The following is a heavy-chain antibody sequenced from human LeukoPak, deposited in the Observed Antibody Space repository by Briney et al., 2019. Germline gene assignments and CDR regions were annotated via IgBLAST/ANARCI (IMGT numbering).Heavy chain of an antibody. CDR1: GFTFSSYA. CDR2: ISGSGGTT. J-gene: IGHJ6*03. CDR3: AKESDYDILTGYYDRNAYYYMDV. V-gene: IGHV3-23*01. Sequence: GGSLRLSCAASGFTFSSYAMSWVRQAPGKGLEWVSAISGSGGTTYYADSVKGRFTISRDKSKNTLYLQMNSLRAEDTAVYYCAKESDYDILTGYYDRNAYYYMDVWGKGTTVTVSS. D-gene: IGHD3-9*01.